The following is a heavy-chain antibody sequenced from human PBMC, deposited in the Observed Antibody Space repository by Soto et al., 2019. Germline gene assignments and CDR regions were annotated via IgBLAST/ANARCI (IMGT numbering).Heavy chain of an antibody. Sequence: SETLSLTCAVYGGSFSGYYWSWIRQPPGKGLEWIGEINHSGSTNYNPSLKSRVTISVDTSKIQFSLKLSSVTAADTAVYYCARGVHCSSTSCYEIDYWGQGTLVTVSS. CDR1: GGSFSGYY. D-gene: IGHD2-2*01. J-gene: IGHJ4*02. V-gene: IGHV4-34*01. CDR3: ARGVHCSSTSCYEIDY. CDR2: INHSGST.